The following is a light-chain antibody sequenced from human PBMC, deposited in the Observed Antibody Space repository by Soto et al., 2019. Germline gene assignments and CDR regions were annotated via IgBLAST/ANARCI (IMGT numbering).Light chain of an antibody. Sequence: DIVMTQSPDSLAVSLGERATINCKSSQSVLYSSNNKNYLAWYQQRPGQPPKLLIYLASTRESGVPDRFSGSGSGTDFTLTITSLQAEDVAVYYCQQYESTPPTFCQGTKLEIK. CDR1: QSVLYSSNNKNY. CDR2: LAS. J-gene: IGKJ2*01. V-gene: IGKV4-1*01. CDR3: QQYESTPPT.